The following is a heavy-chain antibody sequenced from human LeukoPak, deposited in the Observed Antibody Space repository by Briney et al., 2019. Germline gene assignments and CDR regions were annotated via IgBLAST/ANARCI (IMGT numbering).Heavy chain of an antibody. J-gene: IGHJ4*02. D-gene: IGHD6-6*01. CDR1: GFTFSSYG. Sequence: GGSLRLSCAASGFTFSSYGMHWVRQAPGKGLEWVALIWYDGSNKFYADSVRGRFTISRDNSKNTLYLQMNSLRVEDTAVYYCARDVSSSPDDWGQGTLVTVSS. V-gene: IGHV3-33*01. CDR2: IWYDGSNK. CDR3: ARDVSSSPDD.